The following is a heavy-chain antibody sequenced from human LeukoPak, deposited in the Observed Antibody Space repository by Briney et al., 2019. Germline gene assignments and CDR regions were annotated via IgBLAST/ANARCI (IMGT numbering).Heavy chain of an antibody. CDR1: GFSFSTNP. J-gene: IGHJ3*02. CDR2: ISPDKT. D-gene: IGHD3-10*01. CDR3: VKEHVDRAFTRSFEI. Sequence: PGGSLRLSCAASGFSFSTNPMSWVRQAPGKGLEWVPAISPDKTYYADSVKGRLTISRDNYKNTVDLQFNSPRAEDTAKYYCVKEHVDRAFTRSFEIWGQGTVVTVSS. V-gene: IGHV3-23*01.